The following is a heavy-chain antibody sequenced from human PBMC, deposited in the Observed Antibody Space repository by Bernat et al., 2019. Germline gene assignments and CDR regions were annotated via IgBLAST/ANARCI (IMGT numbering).Heavy chain of an antibody. CDR3: ARQTFSSGWYGGYDY. CDR1: GYSFTSYW. CDR2: IYPGDSDT. J-gene: IGHJ4*02. Sequence: EVQLVQSGAEVKKPGESLKISCKGSGYSFTSYWIGWGRQMPGKGLEWMGIIYPGDSDTRYSPSFQGQVTISADKSISTAYLQWSSLKASDTAMYYCARQTFSSGWYGGYDYWGQGTLVTVSS. V-gene: IGHV5-51*01. D-gene: IGHD6-19*01.